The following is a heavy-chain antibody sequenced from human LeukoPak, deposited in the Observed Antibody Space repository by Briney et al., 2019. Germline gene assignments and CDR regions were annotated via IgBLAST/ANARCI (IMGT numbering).Heavy chain of an antibody. CDR2: MNPNSGNT. D-gene: IGHD3-22*01. CDR1: GYTFTGYY. J-gene: IGHJ4*02. Sequence: GASVKVSCKASGYTFTGYYMHRVRQAPGQGLEWMGWMNPNSGNTGYAQKFQGRVTMTRNTSISTAYMELSSLRSEDTAVYYCARANSSGYYFLDYWGQGTLVTVSS. CDR3: ARANSSGYYFLDY. V-gene: IGHV1-8*02.